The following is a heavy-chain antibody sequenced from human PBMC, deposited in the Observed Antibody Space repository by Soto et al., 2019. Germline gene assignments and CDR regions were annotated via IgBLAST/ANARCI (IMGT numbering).Heavy chain of an antibody. J-gene: IGHJ4*02. CDR1: GGSMSRGGYS. CDR2: IYHNGSP. Sequence: SETLSLTCAVSGGSMSRGGYSWSWIRPQPKEGLEWIGYIYHNGSPYYNPSLKGRVTISVDRSKNQFSLKLSSVTAADTAVYYCASTPDYYGSGSFDDWGQGTLFTVSS. D-gene: IGHD3-10*01. V-gene: IGHV4-30-2*01. CDR3: ASTPDYYGSGSFDD.